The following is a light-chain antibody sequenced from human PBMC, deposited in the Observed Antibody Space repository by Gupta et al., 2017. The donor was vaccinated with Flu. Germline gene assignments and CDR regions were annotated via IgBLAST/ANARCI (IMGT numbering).Light chain of an antibody. CDR1: SSDVGGYNY. Sequence: GTSSDVGGYNYVSWYQQHPGKAPKLMTFEVSRRPSGVPDRFSGSKSGNTASLTVSGLQAEDEADYYCSSYAGSNNVFGTGTKVTVL. CDR3: SSYAGSNNV. J-gene: IGLJ1*01. V-gene: IGLV2-8*01. CDR2: EVS.